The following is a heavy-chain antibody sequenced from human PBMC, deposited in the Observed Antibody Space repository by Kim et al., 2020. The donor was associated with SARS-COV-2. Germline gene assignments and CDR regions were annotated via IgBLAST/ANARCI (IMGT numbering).Heavy chain of an antibody. CDR3: ARQPWSEAARGGFDS. V-gene: IGHV4-59*04. D-gene: IGHD6-6*01. Sequence: NPPLKSRLTMSVDTSQDQFSLKLNSVTAADTALYYCARQPWSEAARGGFDSWGQGTLVTVSS. J-gene: IGHJ4*02.